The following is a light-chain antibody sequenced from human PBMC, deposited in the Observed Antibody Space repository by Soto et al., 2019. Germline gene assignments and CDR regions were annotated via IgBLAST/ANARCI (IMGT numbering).Light chain of an antibody. V-gene: IGLV2-8*01. CDR1: SSDVVGYNY. Sequence: QSALTQPPSASVSPGQSVTISCTGTSSDVVGYNYVSWYQPHPGKAPKLMISEVSKRPSGVPDRFSGSKSGNTASLTVSGLQAEDEASYYCSSFAGKNNLVFGGGTALTAL. CDR3: SSFAGKNNLV. J-gene: IGLJ2*01. CDR2: EVS.